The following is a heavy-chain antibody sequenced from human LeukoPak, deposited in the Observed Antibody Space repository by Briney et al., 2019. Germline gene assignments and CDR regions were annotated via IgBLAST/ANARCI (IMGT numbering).Heavy chain of an antibody. CDR2: ISGSGGST. CDR3: AKASEGLYYFDY. V-gene: IGHV3-23*01. CDR1: GFTFSSYA. D-gene: IGHD3-16*01. J-gene: IGHJ4*02. Sequence: GGSLRLSCAAPGFTFSSYAMSWVRQAPGKGLEWVSAISGSGGSTYYADSVKGRFTISRDNSKNTLYLQMNSLRAEDTAVYYCAKASEGLYYFDYWGQGTLVTVSS.